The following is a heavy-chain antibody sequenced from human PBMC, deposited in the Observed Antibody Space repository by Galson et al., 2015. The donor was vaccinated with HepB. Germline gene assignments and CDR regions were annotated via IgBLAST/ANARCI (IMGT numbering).Heavy chain of an antibody. J-gene: IGHJ3*02. D-gene: IGHD3-22*01. Sequence: SLRLSCAASGFTFSSYWMSWVRQAPGKGLEWVANIKQDGSEKYYVDSVKGRFTISRDNAKNSLYLQMNSLRAEDTAVYYCARAHHYYDSSGDNDAFDIWGQGTMVTVSS. CDR1: GFTFSSYW. CDR3: ARAHHYYDSSGDNDAFDI. CDR2: IKQDGSEK. V-gene: IGHV3-7*03.